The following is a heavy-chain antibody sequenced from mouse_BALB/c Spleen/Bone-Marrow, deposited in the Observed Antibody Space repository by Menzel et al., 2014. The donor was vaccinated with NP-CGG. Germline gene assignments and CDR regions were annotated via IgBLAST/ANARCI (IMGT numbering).Heavy chain of an antibody. J-gene: IGHJ2*01. V-gene: IGHV5-6-3*01. CDR3: ARGRDWFDY. CDR2: ISGSGSNT. Sequence: EVKLMESGGGLVQPGGSLKLSCAASGFTFSGYGMSWVRQTPDKGLELVATISGSGSNTYYPDSVKGRFTISRDNARNTLYLQMSSLKSEDTAMYYCARGRDWFDYWGQGTTLTVSS. CDR1: GFTFSGYG. D-gene: IGHD3-3*01.